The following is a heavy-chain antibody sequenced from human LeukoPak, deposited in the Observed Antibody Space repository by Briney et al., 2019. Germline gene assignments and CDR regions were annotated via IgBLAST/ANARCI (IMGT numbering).Heavy chain of an antibody. V-gene: IGHV4-34*01. CDR3: ARRANITGTTGMFDY. CDR1: GGSISSHY. J-gene: IGHJ4*02. Sequence: SETLSLTCTVSGGSISSHYWARIRQPPGKGLEWIGEINHSGSTNYNPSLKSRVTISVDTSKNQFSLKLSSVTAADTAVYYCARRANITGTTGMFDYWGQGTLVTVSS. D-gene: IGHD1-20*01. CDR2: INHSGST.